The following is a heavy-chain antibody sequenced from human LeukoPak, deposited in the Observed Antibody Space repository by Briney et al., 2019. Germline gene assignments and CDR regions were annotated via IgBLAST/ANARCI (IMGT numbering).Heavy chain of an antibody. V-gene: IGHV1-18*01. CDR2: ISAYNGNT. CDR3: AREKDYYGSGSYYRYNSFDP. D-gene: IGHD3-10*01. Sequence: ASVNVSCKASGYTFTSYGISWVRQAPGPGLEWMGWISAYNGNTNYAQKLQGSVTMTTDTSTSTAYMELRSLRSDDTAVYYCAREKDYYGSGSYYRYNSFDPWGQGTLVTVSS. J-gene: IGHJ5*02. CDR1: GYTFTSYG.